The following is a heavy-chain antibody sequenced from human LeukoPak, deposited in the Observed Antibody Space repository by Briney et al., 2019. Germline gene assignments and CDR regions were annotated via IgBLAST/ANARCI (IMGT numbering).Heavy chain of an antibody. Sequence: GGSLRLSCAASGFTVSSNYMSWVRQAPGKGLEWVSVIYSGGSTYYADSVEGRFTISRDNSKNTLYLQMNSLRAEDTAVYYCARDRRKKDIVVVPAANWGQGTLVTVSS. D-gene: IGHD2-2*01. J-gene: IGHJ4*02. V-gene: IGHV3-66*01. CDR3: ARDRRKKDIVVVPAAN. CDR2: IYSGGST. CDR1: GFTVSSNY.